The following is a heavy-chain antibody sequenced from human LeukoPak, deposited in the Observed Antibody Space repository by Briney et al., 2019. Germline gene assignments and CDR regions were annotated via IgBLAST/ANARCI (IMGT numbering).Heavy chain of an antibody. J-gene: IGHJ4*02. V-gene: IGHV4-61*05. CDR2: IYYSGST. CDR1: GGSISSSSYY. CDR3: ASTVPAADQNFDY. D-gene: IGHD2-2*01. Sequence: SETLSLTCTVSGGSISSSSYYWGWIRQPPGKGLEWIGYIYYSGSTNYNPSLKSRVTISVDTSKNQFSLKLSSVTAADTAVYYCASTVPAADQNFDYWGQGTLVTVSS.